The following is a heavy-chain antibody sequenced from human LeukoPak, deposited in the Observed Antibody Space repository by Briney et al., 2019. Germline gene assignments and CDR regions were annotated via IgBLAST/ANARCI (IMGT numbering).Heavy chain of an antibody. CDR3: ARARDYGDLYFDY. CDR2: ISSSSSYI. CDR1: GFTFSSYS. D-gene: IGHD4-17*01. J-gene: IGHJ4*02. Sequence: GGSLRLSCAAAGFTFSSYSMNLVRQAPGKGLEWVSSISSSSSYIYYADSVKGRFTISRDNAKNSLYLQMNSLRAEGTAVYYCARARDYGDLYFDYWGQGTLVTVSS. V-gene: IGHV3-21*01.